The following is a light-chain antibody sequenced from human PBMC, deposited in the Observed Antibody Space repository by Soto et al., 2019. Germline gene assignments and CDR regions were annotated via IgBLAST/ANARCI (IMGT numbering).Light chain of an antibody. CDR3: QQYKNWPPLT. J-gene: IGKJ4*01. Sequence: EIVMTQSPATLSVSPGETATLSCRASQSVSYNLAWYQQKPGQGPRLLIYGAFTRATGIPARFSGSGSGTEFPLTISSLQSEDFAVYYCQQYKNWPPLTFGGGTKLEIK. V-gene: IGKV3-15*01. CDR1: QSVSYN. CDR2: GAF.